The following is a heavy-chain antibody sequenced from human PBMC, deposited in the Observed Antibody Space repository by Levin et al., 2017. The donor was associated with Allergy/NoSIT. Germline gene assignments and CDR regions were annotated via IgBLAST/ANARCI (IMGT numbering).Heavy chain of an antibody. CDR3: ARDPGYCSSTSCYLPFDY. V-gene: IGHV1-18*01. D-gene: IGHD2-2*01. J-gene: IGHJ4*02. CDR2: ISAYNGNT. CDR1: GYTFTSYG. Sequence: ASVKVSCKASGYTFTSYGISWVRQAPGQGLEWMGWISAYNGNTNYAQKLQGRVTMTTDTSTSTAYMELRSLRSDDTAVYYCARDPGYCSSTSCYLPFDYWGQGTLVTVSS.